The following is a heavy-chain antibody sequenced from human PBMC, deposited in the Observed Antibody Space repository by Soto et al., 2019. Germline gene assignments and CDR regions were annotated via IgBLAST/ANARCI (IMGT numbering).Heavy chain of an antibody. Sequence: PGGSLRLSCAASGFTFSSHTRHWVRQAPGKGLEWVALISYDGGNKYYADSVKGGFTISRDNSKNTLYLQMNSLRVEDTAVYYCARDNGYSHGHGMDVWGQGTTVTVYS. CDR1: GFTFSSHT. D-gene: IGHD5-18*01. J-gene: IGHJ6*02. V-gene: IGHV3-30-3*01. CDR3: ARDNGYSHGHGMDV. CDR2: ISYDGGNK.